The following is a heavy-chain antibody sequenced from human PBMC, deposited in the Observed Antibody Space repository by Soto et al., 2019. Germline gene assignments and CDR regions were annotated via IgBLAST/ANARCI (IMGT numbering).Heavy chain of an antibody. J-gene: IGHJ4*02. V-gene: IGHV1-3*01. CDR3: ARSIVVVTSFDY. CDR1: GYTFTSYA. Sequence: ASVKVSCKASGYTFTSYAMHWVRQAPGQRLEWMGWINAGNGNTKYSQKFQGRVTITRDTSASTAYMELSSLRSGDTAVYYCARSIVVVTSFDYWGQGTLVTVSS. CDR2: INAGNGNT. D-gene: IGHD3-22*01.